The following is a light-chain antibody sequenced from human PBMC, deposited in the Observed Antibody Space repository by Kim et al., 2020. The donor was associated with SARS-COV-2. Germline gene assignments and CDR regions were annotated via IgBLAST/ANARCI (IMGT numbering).Light chain of an antibody. CDR2: GAS. J-gene: IGKJ1*01. Sequence: GDRVTITCRASQGISNFLAWYQQKPGKVPKLLIFGASALQPGVPSRFSGTGSGTEFTLTINSLQPEDVATYYCQKYNSAPWTFGQGTKV. CDR1: QGISNF. V-gene: IGKV1-27*01. CDR3: QKYNSAPWT.